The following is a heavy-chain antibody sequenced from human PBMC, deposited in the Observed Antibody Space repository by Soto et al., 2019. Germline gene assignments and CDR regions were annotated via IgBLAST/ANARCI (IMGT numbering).Heavy chain of an antibody. D-gene: IGHD2-21*02. CDR3: ARIRPGTVVTPDAFDI. CDR2: IFSNDEK. V-gene: IGHV2-26*01. J-gene: IGHJ3*02. CDR1: GFSLSNARMG. Sequence: QVTLKESGPVLVKPTETLTLTCTVSGFSLSNARMGVSWIRQPPGKALEWLAHIFSNDEKSYSTTLKSRLTIPKDTAKSQVVLTMTNMDPVDTATYYCARIRPGTVVTPDAFDIWGQGTMVTVSS.